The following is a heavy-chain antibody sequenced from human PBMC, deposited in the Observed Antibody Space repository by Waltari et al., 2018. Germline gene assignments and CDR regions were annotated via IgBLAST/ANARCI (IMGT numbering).Heavy chain of an antibody. V-gene: IGHV4-34*01. Sequence: QVQLQQWGAGRLKPSETLSLTCAVYGGSCSGYYWSWIRQPPGKGLEWIGEINHSGSTNYNPSLKSRVTISVDTSKNQFSLKLSSVTAADTAVYYCARKGRVHQLRYWGQGTLVTVSS. J-gene: IGHJ4*02. CDR2: INHSGST. CDR1: GGSCSGYY. CDR3: ARKGRVHQLRY. D-gene: IGHD2-2*01.